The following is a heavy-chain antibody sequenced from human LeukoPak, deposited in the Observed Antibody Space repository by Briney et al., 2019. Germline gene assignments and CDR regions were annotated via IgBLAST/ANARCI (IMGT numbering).Heavy chain of an antibody. D-gene: IGHD2-2*01. V-gene: IGHV1-46*01. CDR1: GYTFTSYG. CDR2: SNPSGGSS. CDR3: ARDSGGYCSSTSCSDAFDI. J-gene: IGHJ3*02. Sequence: ASVKVSCKAPGYTFTSYGISWVRQAPGQGLEWMGISNPSGGSSNYAQKFQGRVTMTRDTSTSTVYMELSSLRSEDTAVYYCARDSGGYCSSTSCSDAFDIWGQGTMVTVSS.